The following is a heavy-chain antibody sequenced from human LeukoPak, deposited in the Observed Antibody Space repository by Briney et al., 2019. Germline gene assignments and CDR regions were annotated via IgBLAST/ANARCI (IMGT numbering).Heavy chain of an antibody. Sequence: SETLSLTCAVYGGSFSGYYWSWIRQPPGKGLEWIGEINHSGSTNYNPSLKSRVTISVDTSKNQFSLKLSSVTAADTAVYYCARRYDFWSGYPPPLDYWGQGTLVTVSS. J-gene: IGHJ4*02. CDR3: ARRYDFWSGYPPPLDY. CDR1: GGSFSGYY. CDR2: INHSGST. D-gene: IGHD3-3*01. V-gene: IGHV4-34*01.